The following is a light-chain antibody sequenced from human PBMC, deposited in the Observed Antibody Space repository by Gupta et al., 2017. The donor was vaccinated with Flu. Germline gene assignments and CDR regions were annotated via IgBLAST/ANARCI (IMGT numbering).Light chain of an antibody. V-gene: IGKV1-9*01. CDR3: QQLNSYPST. CDR1: QGISSY. CDR2: AAS. Sequence: DIQLTQSPSFLSASVGDRVTITCRASQGISSYLAWYQQKPGKAPKLLIYAASTLQSGVPSRFSGSGSGTEFTLTISSLQPEDFATYYCQQLNSYPSTFGPGTKVEIK. J-gene: IGKJ3*01.